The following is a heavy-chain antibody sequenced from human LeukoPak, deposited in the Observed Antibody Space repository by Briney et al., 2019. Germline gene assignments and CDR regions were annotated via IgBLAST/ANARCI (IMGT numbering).Heavy chain of an antibody. CDR2: ISSSSSYI. CDR1: GFTFSSYS. D-gene: IGHD2-15*01. Sequence: PGGSLRLSCAASGFTFSSYSMNWVRQVPGKGLEWVSSISSSSSYIYYADSVKGRFTISRDNAKNSLYLQMNSLRAEDTAVYYCASSSPYCSGGSCYDYWGQGTLVTVSS. J-gene: IGHJ4*02. CDR3: ASSSPYCSGGSCYDY. V-gene: IGHV3-21*01.